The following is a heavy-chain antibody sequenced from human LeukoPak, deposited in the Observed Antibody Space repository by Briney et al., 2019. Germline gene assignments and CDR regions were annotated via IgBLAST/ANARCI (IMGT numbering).Heavy chain of an antibody. Sequence: GGSLRLSCSASGFTFSNYAMNWVRQAPGKGLEWVLIISGSGDSTYYADSVKGRFTISRDNSKNTLYLQMSSLRAEDTAVYYCAKDRKYSYRTASGYGMDVWGQGTTVTVSS. CDR2: ISGSGDST. V-gene: IGHV3-23*01. J-gene: IGHJ6*02. D-gene: IGHD5-18*01. CDR1: GFTFSNYA. CDR3: AKDRKYSYRTASGYGMDV.